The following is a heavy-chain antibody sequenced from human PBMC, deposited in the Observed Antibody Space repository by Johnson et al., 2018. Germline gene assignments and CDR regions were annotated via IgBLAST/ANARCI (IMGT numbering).Heavy chain of an antibody. CDR1: GFTFSSYR. CDR3: ARALYIDV. V-gene: IGHV3-48*01. CDR2: ISSSRSTI. J-gene: IGHJ6*03. Sequence: VQLVEAGGGLVQPGGSLRLSCAASGFTFSSYRMNWVRQAPGKGPEWVSYISSSRSTIHYADSVKGQFTISRDNAKNSLYLQMNSLRAEDTAVYFYARALYIDVWGKGTTVTVSS.